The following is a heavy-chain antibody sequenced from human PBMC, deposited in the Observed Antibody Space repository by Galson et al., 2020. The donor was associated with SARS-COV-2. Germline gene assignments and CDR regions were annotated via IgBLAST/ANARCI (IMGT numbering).Heavy chain of an antibody. D-gene: IGHD1-26*01. J-gene: IGHJ4*02. Sequence: GGSLRLSCAASGFTFSSYAMHWVRQAPGKGLEWVAVISYDGSNKYYADSVKGRFTISRDNSKNTLYLQMNSLRAEDTAVYYCARDLSGSYSRPGYWGQGTLVTVSS. V-gene: IGHV3-30-3*01. CDR2: ISYDGSNK. CDR1: GFTFSSYA. CDR3: ARDLSGSYSRPGY.